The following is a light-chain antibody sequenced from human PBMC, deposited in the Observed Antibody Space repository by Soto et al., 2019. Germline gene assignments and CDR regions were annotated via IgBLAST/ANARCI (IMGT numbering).Light chain of an antibody. V-gene: IGLV1-40*01. Sequence: QSVLTQPPSVSGAPGQRVTISCTGSSSKIGAGSDVHWYQQFPGTAPKLLIYDNNNRPSGVPDRFSGSKSGTSASLAITGLQAEDEADYYCQSYDGSLKLFGGGTKLTVL. CDR3: QSYDGSLKL. J-gene: IGLJ2*01. CDR2: DNN. CDR1: SSKIGAGSD.